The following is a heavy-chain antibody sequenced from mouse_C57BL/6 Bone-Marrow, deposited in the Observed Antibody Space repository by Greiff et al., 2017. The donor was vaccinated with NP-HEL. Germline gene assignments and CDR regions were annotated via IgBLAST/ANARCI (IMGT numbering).Heavy chain of an antibody. Sequence: QVQLQQSGAELARPGASVKLSCKASGYTFTSYGISWVKQRTGQGLEWIGEIYPRSGNTYYNEKFKGKATLTADKSSSTAYMELRSLTSEDSAVYYCSRGDIGYWLACAMDYWGQGTSVTVSS. J-gene: IGHJ4*01. CDR3: SRGDIGYWLACAMDY. V-gene: IGHV1-81*01. CDR2: IYPRSGNT. D-gene: IGHD2-3*01. CDR1: GYTFTSYG.